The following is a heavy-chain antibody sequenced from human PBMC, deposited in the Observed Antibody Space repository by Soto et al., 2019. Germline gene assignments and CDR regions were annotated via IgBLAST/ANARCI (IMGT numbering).Heavy chain of an antibody. Sequence: QVHLQGSGPRLVRPSQTLSLTCTVSGASVNNVGYYWDWLRQSPGKGLEWIGYIYFTGATSYTPSLEGRATISLDTSTNRFSLRLTSVTAADTAIYFCAREVSATPYFEYWAQGIPVAVSS. CDR2: IYFTGAT. CDR1: GASVNNVGYY. CDR3: AREVSATPYFEY. D-gene: IGHD2-15*01. J-gene: IGHJ4*02. V-gene: IGHV4-31*03.